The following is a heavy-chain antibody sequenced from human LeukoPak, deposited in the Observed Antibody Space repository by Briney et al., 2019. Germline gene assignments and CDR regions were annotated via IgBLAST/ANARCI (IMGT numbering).Heavy chain of an antibody. CDR2: INTGNGVT. V-gene: IGHV1-3*04. CDR1: GYTFTRNA. Sequence: ASVKVSCKASGYTFTRNAMHWVRQAPGQRLEWMGWINTGNGVTKYSQKFQGRVTITRDISASTVYMELSSLTSEDTAVYYCARGQILLWFGDSPDFDYWGQGTLVTVSS. J-gene: IGHJ4*02. CDR3: ARGQILLWFGDSPDFDY. D-gene: IGHD3-10*01.